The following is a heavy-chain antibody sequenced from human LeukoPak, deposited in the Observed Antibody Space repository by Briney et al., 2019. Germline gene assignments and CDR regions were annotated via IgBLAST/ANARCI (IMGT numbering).Heavy chain of an antibody. CDR1: GFTFSNNG. V-gene: IGHV3-23*01. J-gene: IGHJ4*02. D-gene: IGHD4-11*01. Sequence: GGSLRLSCVASGFTFSNNGMHWVRQAPGKGLEWVSVMTPNGDHTYYSDSVRGRFTISRGNSMNTMSLQMNSLRAEDTAIYYCARGGQYTNSVIDYWGQGTLVTVSS. CDR3: ARGGQYTNSVIDY. CDR2: MTPNGDHT.